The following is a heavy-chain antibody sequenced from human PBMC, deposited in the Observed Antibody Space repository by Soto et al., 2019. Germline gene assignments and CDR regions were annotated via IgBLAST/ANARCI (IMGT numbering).Heavy chain of an antibody. CDR2: ISGSGGST. D-gene: IGHD1-26*01. CDR3: AKDRFGSWGAFDI. J-gene: IGHJ3*02. V-gene: IGHV3-23*01. Sequence: GGSLRLSCAASGFTFSRYAMSWVRQAPGKGLEWVSAISGSGGSTYYADSVKGRFTISRDNSKNTLYLQMNSLRAEDTAVYYCAKDRFGSWGAFDIWGQGTMVTVSS. CDR1: GFTFSRYA.